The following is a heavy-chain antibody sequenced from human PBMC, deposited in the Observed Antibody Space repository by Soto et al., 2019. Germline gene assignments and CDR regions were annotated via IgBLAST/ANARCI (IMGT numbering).Heavy chain of an antibody. J-gene: IGHJ4*02. V-gene: IGHV1-18*01. D-gene: IGHD3-22*01. CDR3: ARGSYDSSGYYRNPFDY. CDR1: VEPFTSYG. Sequence: GGSVKVSFKASVEPFTSYGISLVRQAPGQGLEWMGWISAYNGNTNYAQKLQGRVTMTTDRSTSTAYMELRSLRSDDTAVYYCARGSYDSSGYYRNPFDYWGQGTMVTVSS. CDR2: ISAYNGNT.